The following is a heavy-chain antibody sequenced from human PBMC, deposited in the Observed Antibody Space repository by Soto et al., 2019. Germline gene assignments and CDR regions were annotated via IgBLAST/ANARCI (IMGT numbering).Heavy chain of an antibody. J-gene: IGHJ4*02. Sequence: PGGPLRLSCAASGFTFSSYSMNWVRQAPGKGLEWVSYISSSSSTIYYADSVKGRFTISRDNAKNSLYLQMNSLRAEDTAVYYCERGYIAMYYCGQGPLVPISS. CDR1: GFTFSSYS. D-gene: IGHD3-10*02. V-gene: IGHV3-48*01. CDR3: ERGYIAMYY. CDR2: ISSSSSTI.